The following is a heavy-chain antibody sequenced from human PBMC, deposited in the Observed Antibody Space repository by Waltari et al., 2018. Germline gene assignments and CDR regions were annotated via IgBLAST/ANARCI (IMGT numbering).Heavy chain of an antibody. CDR2: SNSDGRTT. CDR3: AIIGGSSTWFDS. J-gene: IGHJ5*01. CDR1: GFTFSSYW. Sequence: EVQLVESGGDLVQPGGSLRLSCAVSGFTFSSYWIHWVRQAPGKGLVWVSRSNSDGRTTNYADSVKGRFTNSRDNAKNTLYLQMNSLRGEDTAVYYCAIIGGSSTWFDSWGQGTLVTVSS. D-gene: IGHD6-13*01. V-gene: IGHV3-74*01.